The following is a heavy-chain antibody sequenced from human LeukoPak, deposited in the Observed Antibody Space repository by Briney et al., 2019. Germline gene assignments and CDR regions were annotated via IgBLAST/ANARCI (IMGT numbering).Heavy chain of an antibody. Sequence: SQTLSLTCTVSGDSISSGSYYWSWIRQPAGQGLEWIGRIHTSGRNNYNPSLKSRVTISADTSKNQFSLKLSSVTAADTAVYYCARGVTYYYDRSGYLYWGQGTLVTVSS. CDR1: GDSISSGSYY. J-gene: IGHJ4*02. D-gene: IGHD3-22*01. CDR2: IHTSGRN. CDR3: ARGVTYYYDRSGYLY. V-gene: IGHV4-61*02.